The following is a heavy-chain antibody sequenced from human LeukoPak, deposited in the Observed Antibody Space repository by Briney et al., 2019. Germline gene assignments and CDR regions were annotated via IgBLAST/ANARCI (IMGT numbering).Heavy chain of an antibody. CDR2: ISSSSSYI. D-gene: IGHD6-13*01. CDR3: ARVGRAAGYFDY. CDR1: GFTFSSYS. V-gene: IGHV3-21*01. J-gene: IGHJ4*02. Sequence: GGSLRLSCAASGFTFSSYSMNWVRQAPGKGLEWASSISSSSSYIYYADSVKGRFTISRDNAKNSLYLQMNSLRAEDTAVYYCARVGRAAGYFDYWGQGTLVTVSS.